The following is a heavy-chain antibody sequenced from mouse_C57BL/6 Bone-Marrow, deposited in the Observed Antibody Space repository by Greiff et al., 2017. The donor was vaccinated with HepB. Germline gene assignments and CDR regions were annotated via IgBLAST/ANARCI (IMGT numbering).Heavy chain of an antibody. J-gene: IGHJ3*01. CDR2: INPGSGGT. V-gene: IGHV1-54*01. Sequence: VQGVESGAELVRPGTSVKVSCKASGYAFTNYLIEWVKQRPGQGLEWIGVINPGSGGTNYNEKFKGKATLTADKSSSTAYMQLSSLTSEDSAVYFCARHGSSYRFAYWGQGTLVTVSA. CDR3: ARHGSSYRFAY. D-gene: IGHD1-1*01. CDR1: GYAFTNYL.